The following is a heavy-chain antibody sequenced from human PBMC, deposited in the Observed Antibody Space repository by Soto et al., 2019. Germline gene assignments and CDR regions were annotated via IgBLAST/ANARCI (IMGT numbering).Heavy chain of an antibody. Sequence: PGGSLRLSCAASGFTFSSYAMSWVRQAPGKGLEWVSAISGSGGSTYYADSVKGRFTISRDNSKNTLYLQMNSLRAEDTAVYYCAKSKDPWDKDCGGDCYPDYWGQGTLVTVSS. CDR2: ISGSGGST. CDR3: AKSKDPWDKDCGGDCYPDY. D-gene: IGHD2-21*02. CDR1: GFTFSSYA. V-gene: IGHV3-23*01. J-gene: IGHJ4*02.